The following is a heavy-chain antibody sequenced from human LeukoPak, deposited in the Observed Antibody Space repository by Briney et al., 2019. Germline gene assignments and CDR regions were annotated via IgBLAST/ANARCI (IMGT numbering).Heavy chain of an antibody. Sequence: PGGSLRLSWAASGFTFDDYAMHWVRQAPGKGLEWVSGISWNSGSIGYADSVKGRFTISRDNAKNSLYLQMNSLRAEDTALYYCAKDRGSSYCFDYWGQGTLVTVSS. V-gene: IGHV3-9*01. CDR1: GFTFDDYA. CDR3: AKDRGSSYCFDY. CDR2: ISWNSGSI. D-gene: IGHD6-6*01. J-gene: IGHJ4*02.